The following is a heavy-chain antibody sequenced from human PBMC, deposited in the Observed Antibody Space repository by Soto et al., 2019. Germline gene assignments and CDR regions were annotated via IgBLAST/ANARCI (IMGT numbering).Heavy chain of an antibody. CDR3: ARISAYYDFWSGEFDY. CDR1: GFSLSNARMG. J-gene: IGHJ4*02. CDR2: IFSNDEK. Sequence: QVTLKESGPVLVKPTEPLTLTCTVSGFSLSNARMGVRWIRQPPGKALEWLAHIFSNDEKSYSTSLKSRLTISKDTPKREVALTMTNMEPVDTATYYCARISAYYDFWSGEFDYWGQGTLVTVSA. V-gene: IGHV2-26*01. D-gene: IGHD3-3*01.